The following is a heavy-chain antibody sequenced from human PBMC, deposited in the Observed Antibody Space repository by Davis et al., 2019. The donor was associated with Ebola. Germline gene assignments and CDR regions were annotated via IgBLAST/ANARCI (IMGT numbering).Heavy chain of an antibody. CDR2: ISAYNGNT. J-gene: IGHJ6*02. Sequence: AASVKVSCKASGYTFTSYGISWVRQAPGQGLEWMGWISAYNGNTNYAQKLQGRVTMTRDTSTSTVYMELSSLRSEDTAVYYCARDSDGDYVNYYYYYGMDVWGQGTTVTVSS. CDR3: ARDSDGDYVNYYYYYGMDV. V-gene: IGHV1-18*01. D-gene: IGHD4-17*01. CDR1: GYTFTSYG.